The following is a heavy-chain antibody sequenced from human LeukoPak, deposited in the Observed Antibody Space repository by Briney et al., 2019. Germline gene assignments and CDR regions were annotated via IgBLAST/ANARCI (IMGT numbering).Heavy chain of an antibody. J-gene: IGHJ4*02. CDR2: VNPNSGGT. V-gene: IGHV1-2*02. CDR3: AREHCSSTSCNLGDY. Sequence: GASVKVSCKASGYTVTSYYMHWVRQAPGQGLEWMGWVNPNSGGTNYAQKFQGRVTMTRDTSISTAYMELSRLRSDDTAVYYCAREHCSSTSCNLGDYWGQGTLVTVSS. CDR1: GYTVTSYY. D-gene: IGHD2-2*01.